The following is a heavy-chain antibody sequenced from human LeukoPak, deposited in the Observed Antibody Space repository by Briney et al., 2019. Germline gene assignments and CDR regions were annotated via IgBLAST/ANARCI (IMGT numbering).Heavy chain of an antibody. D-gene: IGHD3-9*01. V-gene: IGHV1-2*02. J-gene: IGHJ4*02. CDR3: ATGGYDILTGYYGDARRGYYFDY. Sequence: ASVKVSCKASGYTFTGYYMHWVRQAPGQGLEWMGWINPNSGGTNYAQKFQGRVTMTEDTSTDTAYMELSSLRSEDTAVYYCATGGYDILTGYYGDARRGYYFDYWGQGTLVTVSS. CDR1: GYTFTGYY. CDR2: INPNSGGT.